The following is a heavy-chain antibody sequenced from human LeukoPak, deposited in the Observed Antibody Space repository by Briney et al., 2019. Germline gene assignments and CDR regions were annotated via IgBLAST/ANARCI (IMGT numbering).Heavy chain of an antibody. CDR1: GFTFSSYA. CDR2: ISYDGSNK. V-gene: IGHV3-30*04. CDR3: ARDGQWLGHFDY. Sequence: GGSLRLSCAASGFTFSSYAMHWVRQAPGKGLEWVAVISYDGSNKYYADSVKGRFTISRDNSKNTLYLQMNSLRAEDTAVYCCARDGQWLGHFDYWGQGTLVTVSS. D-gene: IGHD6-19*01. J-gene: IGHJ4*02.